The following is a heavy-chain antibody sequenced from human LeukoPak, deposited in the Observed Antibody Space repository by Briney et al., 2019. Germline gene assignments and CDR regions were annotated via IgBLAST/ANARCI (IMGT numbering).Heavy chain of an antibody. J-gene: IGHJ5*02. V-gene: IGHV1-2*02. CDR1: GYTFTGYY. CDR3: AGEIVGAHGGNWFDP. D-gene: IGHD1-26*01. Sequence: ASVKVSCKASGYTFTGYYMHWVRQAPGQGLEWMGWINPNSGGTNYAQKFQGRVTMTRDTSISTAYMELSRLRSDDTAVYYCAGEIVGAHGGNWFDPWGQGTLVTVSS. CDR2: INPNSGGT.